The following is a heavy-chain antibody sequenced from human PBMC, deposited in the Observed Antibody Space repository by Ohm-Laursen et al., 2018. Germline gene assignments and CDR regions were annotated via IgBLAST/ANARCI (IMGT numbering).Heavy chain of an antibody. D-gene: IGHD4-17*01. J-gene: IGHJ5*02. CDR2: ISYSGST. CDR3: TRDISYGDFIA. CDR1: GGSISSYY. Sequence: TLSLTYTVSGGSISSYYWSWIRQSPGKGLEWIGYISYSGSTNYNPSLKSRVTMSIDTSKNQFSLKVSSVTAADTAVYYCTRDISYGDFIAWGQGTLVTVSS. V-gene: IGHV4-59*01.